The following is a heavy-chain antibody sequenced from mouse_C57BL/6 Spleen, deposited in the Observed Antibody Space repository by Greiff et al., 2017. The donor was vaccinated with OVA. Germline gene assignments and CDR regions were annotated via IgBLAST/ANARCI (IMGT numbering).Heavy chain of an antibody. CDR2: LDPETGGT. J-gene: IGHJ2*01. Sequence: QVQLKQSGAELVRPGASVTLSCKASGYTFTDYELHWVKQTPVHGLEWIGALDPETGGTAYNQKFKGKAILTADKSSSTAYMELRSLTSEDSAVYYCTRKGYDGSDYWGQGTTLTVSS. CDR1: GYTFTDYE. CDR3: TRKGYDGSDY. V-gene: IGHV1-15*01. D-gene: IGHD2-2*01.